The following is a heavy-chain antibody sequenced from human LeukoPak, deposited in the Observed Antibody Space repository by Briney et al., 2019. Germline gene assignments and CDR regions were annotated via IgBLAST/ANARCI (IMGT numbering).Heavy chain of an antibody. CDR2: ISYYGKYK. CDR1: GFTFSSYA. V-gene: IGHV3-30*04. D-gene: IGHD3-3*01. Sequence: PGRSLRLSCTASGFTFSSYAMHWVRQAPGKGLEWVGVISYYGKYKYYTDSVKGRFNISRDNSKNTLYLQMNSLRAEDTAVYYCARNDVLRFLEGLRRQNYYYYGMDVWGQGTTVTVSS. CDR3: ARNDVLRFLEGLRRQNYYYYGMDV. J-gene: IGHJ6*02.